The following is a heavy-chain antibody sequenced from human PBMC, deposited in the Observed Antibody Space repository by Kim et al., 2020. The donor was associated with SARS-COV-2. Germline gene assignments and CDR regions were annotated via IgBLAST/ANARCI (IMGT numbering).Heavy chain of an antibody. Sequence: SETLSLTCTVSGGSISGGNYYWTWIRQPPGKALEWIGYIFFTGDTYYNPSLRSRVSMSIDTSKNQFSLKLTSVTAADTAIYSCVRVDPDLITVDPWGQGTLVTVSS. CDR3: VRVDPDLITVDP. J-gene: IGHJ5*02. D-gene: IGHD5-18*01. CDR1: GGSISGGNYY. CDR2: IFFTGDT. V-gene: IGHV4-30-4*01.